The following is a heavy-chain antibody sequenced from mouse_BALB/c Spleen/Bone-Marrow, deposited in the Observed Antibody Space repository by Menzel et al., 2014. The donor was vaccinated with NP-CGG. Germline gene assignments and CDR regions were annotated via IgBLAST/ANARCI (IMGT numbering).Heavy chain of an antibody. Sequence: QVQLQQPGTELVKPGASVKLSCKASGYIFTSYYMFWVKQRPGQGLEWIGEINPSNGGTVFNEKFKSKVTLTVDKSSSTAYIQLSGLTSEDSAVYYCIRSAGTGFAYWGQGTLVTVS. CDR3: IRSAGTGFAY. V-gene: IGHV1-53*01. D-gene: IGHD3-3*01. CDR1: GYIFTSYY. CDR2: INPSNGGT. J-gene: IGHJ3*01.